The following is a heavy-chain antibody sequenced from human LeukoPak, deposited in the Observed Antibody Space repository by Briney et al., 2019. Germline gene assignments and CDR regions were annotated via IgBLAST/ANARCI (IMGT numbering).Heavy chain of an antibody. CDR1: GYTFTTFY. Sequence: ASVKVSCKASGYTFTTFYMHWVRQAPGQGLEWMGIINPSSGSTSYAQKFQGRVTMTRDTYTSTVYMELSSLRSEDTAVYYCARVPWANYYDIYFDYWGQGTLVNVSS. V-gene: IGHV1-46*01. D-gene: IGHD3-22*01. J-gene: IGHJ4*02. CDR3: ARVPWANYYDIYFDY. CDR2: INPSSGST.